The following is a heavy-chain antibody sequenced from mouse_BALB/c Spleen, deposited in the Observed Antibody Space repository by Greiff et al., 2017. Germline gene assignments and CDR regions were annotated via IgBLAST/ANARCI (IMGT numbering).Heavy chain of an antibody. D-gene: IGHD1-1*01. CDR1: GFTFSSYA. Sequence: EVMLVESGGGLVKPGGSLKLSCAASGFTFSSYAMSWVRQTPEKRLEWVASISSGGSTYYPDSVKGRFTISRDNARNILYLQMSSLRSEDTAMYYCARGGPITTVFDYWGQGTTLTVSS. CDR2: ISSGGST. J-gene: IGHJ2*01. V-gene: IGHV5-6-5*01. CDR3: ARGGPITTVFDY.